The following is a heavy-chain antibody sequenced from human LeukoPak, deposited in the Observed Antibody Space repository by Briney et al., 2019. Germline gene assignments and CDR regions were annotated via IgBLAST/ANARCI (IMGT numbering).Heavy chain of an antibody. CDR1: GFTFSSYG. J-gene: IGHJ4*02. D-gene: IGHD3-9*01. Sequence: GGSLRLSCAASGFTFSSYGMHWVRQAPGKGLEWAAFIRYDGSNKYYADSVKGRFTISRDNSKNTLYLQMNSLRAEDTAVYYCAKAPTTGPYPPIYFDYWGQGTLVTVSS. CDR2: IRYDGSNK. V-gene: IGHV3-30*02. CDR3: AKAPTTGPYPPIYFDY.